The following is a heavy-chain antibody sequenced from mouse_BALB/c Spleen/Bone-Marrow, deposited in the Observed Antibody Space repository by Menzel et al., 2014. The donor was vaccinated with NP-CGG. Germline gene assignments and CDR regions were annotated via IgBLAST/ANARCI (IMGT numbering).Heavy chain of an antibody. D-gene: IGHD2-14*01. J-gene: IGHJ4*01. Sequence: VQLQQSGAELVEPGASVKMSCKAFGYTFTTYPIEWMKQNHGKSLEWIGNFHPYNDDTKYNEKFKGKAKLTVEKSSSTVYLEPSRLTSDDSAVYYCARGRYGLYYAMDYWGQGTSVTVSS. V-gene: IGHV1-47*01. CDR3: ARGRYGLYYAMDY. CDR2: FHPYNDDT. CDR1: GYTFTTYP.